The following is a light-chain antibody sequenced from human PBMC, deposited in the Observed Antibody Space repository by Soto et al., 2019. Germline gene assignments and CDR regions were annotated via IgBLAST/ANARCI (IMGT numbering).Light chain of an antibody. CDR1: QSVLYSSNNKNF. CDR2: WAS. CDR3: QQYLSSPWT. J-gene: IGKJ1*01. Sequence: DIVMTQSPDSLAVSLGERATFNCKSSQSVLYSSNNKNFLAWYQQRPGQPPTLLIYWASTRQSGVPDRFSGSGSGTDFTLTISSLQAEDVAVYYCQQYLSSPWTFGQGTRVEIK. V-gene: IGKV4-1*01.